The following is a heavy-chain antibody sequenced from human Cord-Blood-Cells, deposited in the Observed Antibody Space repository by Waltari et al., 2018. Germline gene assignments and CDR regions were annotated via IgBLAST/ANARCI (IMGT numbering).Heavy chain of an antibody. J-gene: IGHJ4*02. D-gene: IGHD3-22*01. CDR3: ARESHSSGYYFDY. CDR1: GYTFTGYY. V-gene: IGHV1-2*04. Sequence: QVQLVQSGAEVKKPGASVKVSCKASGYTFTGYYMHWVRQAPGQGLEWMGCINPNSGGTNYAQKFQGWVTMTRDTSISTAYMELSRLRSDDTAVYYCARESHSSGYYFDYWGQGTLVTVSS. CDR2: INPNSGGT.